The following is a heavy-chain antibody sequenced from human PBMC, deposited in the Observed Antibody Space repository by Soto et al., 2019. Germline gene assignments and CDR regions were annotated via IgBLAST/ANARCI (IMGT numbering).Heavy chain of an antibody. V-gene: IGHV3-53*01. CDR3: ARALGYCSGGSCPTFDY. D-gene: IGHD2-15*01. CDR2: IYSGGST. J-gene: IGHJ4*02. CDR1: GFTVSSNY. Sequence: PGGSLRLSCAASGFTVSSNYMSWVRQAPGKGLEWVSVIYSGGSTYYADSVKGRFTISRDNSKNTLYLQMNSLRAEDTAVYYCARALGYCSGGSCPTFDYWGQGTLVTVSS.